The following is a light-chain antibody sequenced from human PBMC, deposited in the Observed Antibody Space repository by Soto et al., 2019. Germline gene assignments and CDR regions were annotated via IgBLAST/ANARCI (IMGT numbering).Light chain of an antibody. CDR2: GAS. Sequence: MVVTQCPPTLSVPQGERATPSCRASQSVSSNLAWYQQKPGQAPRLLIYGASTRATGIPARFSGSGSGTEFTLTISSLQPDDFATYYCQQYNSCPVTSGRRTKAEI. CDR1: QSVSSN. V-gene: IGKV3-15*01. J-gene: IGKJ4*01. CDR3: QQYNSCPVT.